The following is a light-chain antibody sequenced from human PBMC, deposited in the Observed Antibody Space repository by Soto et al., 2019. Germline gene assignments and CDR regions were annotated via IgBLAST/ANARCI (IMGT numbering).Light chain of an antibody. CDR1: QTISNW. CDR2: DAS. CDR3: QQYYSYWT. V-gene: IGKV1-5*01. J-gene: IGKJ1*01. Sequence: DIQMTQSPSTLSASVGDRVTITCRASQTISNWLAWYQQKPEKAPKLLIYDASSLEGGVPSRFSGSGSGTEFTLTLSSLQPDELATYYCQQYYSYWTFGQGTKVEIK.